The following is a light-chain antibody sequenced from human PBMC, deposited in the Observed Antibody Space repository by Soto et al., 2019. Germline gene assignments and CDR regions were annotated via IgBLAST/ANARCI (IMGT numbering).Light chain of an antibody. V-gene: IGKV3-15*01. CDR3: QQYNNWPRT. CDR1: QSVSSN. Sequence: EIVMTQSPATLSVSPGERATLSCRASQSVSSNLAWYQQKPGQAPRLLIYGAATRATGISARFSGSGSGTEFNITISSLQSEDFAVYYCQQYNNWPRTFGQGTKVDIK. CDR2: GAA. J-gene: IGKJ1*01.